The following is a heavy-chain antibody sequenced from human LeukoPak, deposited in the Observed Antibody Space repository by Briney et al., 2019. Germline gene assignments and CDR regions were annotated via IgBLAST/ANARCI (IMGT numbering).Heavy chain of an antibody. CDR3: ATTIAVAGKGNN. D-gene: IGHD6-19*01. CDR2: ISSGGVST. V-gene: IGHV3-23*01. J-gene: IGHJ4*02. Sequence: GGSLRLSCAASGFTFSSYGMSWGRQAPGKGLEWVSAISSGGVSTYYADSVKGRFTISRDNSKNTLYLQMNTLRAEDTAVYYCATTIAVAGKGNNWGQGTLVTVSS. CDR1: GFTFSSYG.